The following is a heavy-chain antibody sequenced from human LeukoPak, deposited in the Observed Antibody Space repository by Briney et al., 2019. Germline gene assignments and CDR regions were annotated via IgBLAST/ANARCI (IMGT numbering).Heavy chain of an antibody. CDR2: IYYSGST. Sequence: SGTVPLRCSVWGGTRSGHYGSWIRQHTEKGLVGIGYIYYSGSTNYSPSLKSRVTISVDTSKNQLSLKLRSVTAGHTAVYYCAAPSGVRGLYGMDVWGKGTTVTVSS. V-gene: IGHV4-59*11. D-gene: IGHD3-10*01. J-gene: IGHJ6*04. CDR1: GGTRSGHY. CDR3: AAPSGVRGLYGMDV.